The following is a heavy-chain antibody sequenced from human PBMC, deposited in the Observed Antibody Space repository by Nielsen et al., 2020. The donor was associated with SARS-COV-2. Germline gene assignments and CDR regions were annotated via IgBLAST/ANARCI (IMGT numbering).Heavy chain of an antibody. CDR1: GYTFTSYY. CDR3: ARSPRKSGYGMDV. Sequence: ASVKVSYKASGYTFTSYYMHWVRQAPGQGLEWMGIINPSGGSTSYAQKFQGRVTMTRNTSISTAYMELSSLRSEDTAVYYCARSPRKSGYGMDVWGQGTTVTVSS. J-gene: IGHJ6*02. D-gene: IGHD1-14*01. V-gene: IGHV1-46*01. CDR2: INPSGGST.